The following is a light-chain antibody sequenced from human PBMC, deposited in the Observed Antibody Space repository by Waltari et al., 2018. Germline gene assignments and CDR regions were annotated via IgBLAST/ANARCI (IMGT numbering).Light chain of an antibody. J-gene: IGKJ2*01. Sequence: EIELTQSPGTLSLSPGERATPSCRASQSVSSSYLAWYQQKPGQAPRLLIYGASSRATGIPDRFSGSGSGTDFTLTISRLEPEDFAVYYCQQYGSSLPYTFGQGTKLEIK. CDR3: QQYGSSLPYT. CDR2: GAS. V-gene: IGKV3-20*01. CDR1: QSVSSSY.